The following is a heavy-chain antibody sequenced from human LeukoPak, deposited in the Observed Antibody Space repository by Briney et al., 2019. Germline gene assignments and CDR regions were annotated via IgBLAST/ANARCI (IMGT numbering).Heavy chain of an antibody. CDR2: FDPEDGET. J-gene: IGHJ3*02. CDR3: ARTLRPYWYSGSHDAFDI. V-gene: IGHV1-24*01. Sequence: ASVKVSCKVSGYTLSELSMHWVRQAPGKGLEWMGGFDPEDGETIYAQTFQGRVTMTEDTSTDTAYMELSSLRSEDTAVYYCARTLRPYWYSGSHDAFDIWGQGTMVTVSS. D-gene: IGHD1-26*01. CDR1: GYTLSELS.